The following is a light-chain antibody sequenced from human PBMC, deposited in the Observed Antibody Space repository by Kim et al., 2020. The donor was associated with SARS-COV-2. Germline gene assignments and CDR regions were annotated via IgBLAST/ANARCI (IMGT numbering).Light chain of an antibody. Sequence: LSLSPGERATLSCRASQSIGRFLAWYQQKPGQAPRLLIYDASTRATGIPARFSGSGSGTDFTLTISSLEPEDFAVYYCQQRSDWPLFGEGTKLEI. V-gene: IGKV3-11*01. CDR2: DAS. CDR1: QSIGRF. CDR3: QQRSDWPL. J-gene: IGKJ4*02.